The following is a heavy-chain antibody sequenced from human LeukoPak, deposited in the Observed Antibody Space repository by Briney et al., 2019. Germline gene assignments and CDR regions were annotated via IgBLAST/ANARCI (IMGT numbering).Heavy chain of an antibody. J-gene: IGHJ4*02. Sequence: ETLSLTCTVSGGSISSYYWSWIRQPPGKGLEWIGYIYYSGSTNYNPSLKSRVTISVDTSKNQFSLKLSSVTAADTAVYYCARSSYSSSWYFDYWGQGTLVTVSS. CDR3: ARSSYSSSWYFDY. CDR1: GGSISSYY. CDR2: IYYSGST. D-gene: IGHD6-13*01. V-gene: IGHV4-59*01.